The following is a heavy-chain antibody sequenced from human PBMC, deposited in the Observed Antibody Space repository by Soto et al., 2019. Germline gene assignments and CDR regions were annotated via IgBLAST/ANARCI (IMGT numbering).Heavy chain of an antibody. CDR3: AKDHGMDV. V-gene: IGHV3-23*01. CDR2: ISGSGGST. J-gene: IGHJ6*02. Sequence: GGSLRLSCVASGFTFSDYAIAWVRQSPGKGLEWVSSISGSGGSTYYADSVKGRFTISRDNSKNTVFLQMNSLRAEDTAVYYCAKDHGMDVWGQGATVTVSS. CDR1: GFTFSDYA.